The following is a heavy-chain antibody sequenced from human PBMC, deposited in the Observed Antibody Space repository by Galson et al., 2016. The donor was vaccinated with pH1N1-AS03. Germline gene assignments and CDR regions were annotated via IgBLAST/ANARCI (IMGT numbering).Heavy chain of an antibody. CDR2: IYPLDSDI. D-gene: IGHD2-8*01. J-gene: IGHJ4*02. V-gene: IGHV5-51*01. CDR3: ARHMGNSWHDGLDF. CDR1: RDSFTNHW. Sequence: QSGAEVTKPGESLKISCKGSRDSFTNHWIAWVRQMTGKGLEWMAIIYPLDSDIRYSPSFQDQVTISADMSISTAYLEWSSLKASDTAIYYCARHMGNSWHDGLDFWGPGTLVTVSS.